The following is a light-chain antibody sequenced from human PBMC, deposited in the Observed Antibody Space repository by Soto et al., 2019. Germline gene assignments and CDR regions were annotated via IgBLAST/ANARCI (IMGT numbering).Light chain of an antibody. CDR3: QQHGSSPWT. CDR1: QTVRNNY. V-gene: IGKV3-20*01. J-gene: IGKJ5*01. CDR2: DAS. Sequence: EFVLTQSPGTLSLSPGERATLSCRASQTVRNNYLAWYQQKPGQAPRLLIYDASSRATGIPDRFSGSGSGADFTLTISRLEPEDFAVYYCQQHGSSPWTFGQGTRLENK.